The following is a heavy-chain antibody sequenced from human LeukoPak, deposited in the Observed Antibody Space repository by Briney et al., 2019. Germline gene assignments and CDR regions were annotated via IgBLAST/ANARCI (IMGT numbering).Heavy chain of an antibody. CDR3: ASYYDSSGFDI. CDR2: IYTSEST. J-gene: IGHJ3*02. V-gene: IGHV4-61*02. D-gene: IGHD3-22*01. CDR1: RGPLTSAPHY. Sequence: PSETLSLTSTLPRGPLTSAPHYRSSLRQPAEKGPEWIGRIYTSESTNYNPSLNSRVTISVDTSKNQFSLQLSSVTAADPAVYYCASYYDSSGFDIWGQGTMVTVSS.